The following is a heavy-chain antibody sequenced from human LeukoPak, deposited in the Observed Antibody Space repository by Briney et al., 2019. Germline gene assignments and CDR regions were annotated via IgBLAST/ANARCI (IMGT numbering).Heavy chain of an antibody. J-gene: IGHJ6*03. CDR2: IYTSGRT. CDR3: AREGRFLEWFEADYYYYYMDV. Sequence: PSETLSLTCTVSGGFISSYYWSWLRPPAGKGLEWIGRIYTSGRTNYNPSLKSRVTMSVDTSKNQFSLKLSSVTAADTAVYYCAREGRFLEWFEADYYYYYMDVWGKGTTVTVSS. CDR1: GGFISSYY. V-gene: IGHV4-4*07. D-gene: IGHD3-3*01.